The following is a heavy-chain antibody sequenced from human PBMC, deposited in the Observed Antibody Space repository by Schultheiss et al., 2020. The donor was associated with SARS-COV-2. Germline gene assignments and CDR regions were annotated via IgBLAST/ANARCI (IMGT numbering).Heavy chain of an antibody. CDR1: GGSFSGYY. CDR2: INHSGST. Sequence: SETLSLTCAVYGGSFSGYYWSWIRQPPGKGLEWIGEINHSGSTNYNPSLKSRVTISVDTSKNQFSLKLSSVTAADTAVYYCASSRGDYPPYWYFDLWGRGTLVTVSS. J-gene: IGHJ2*01. CDR3: ASSRGDYPPYWYFDL. V-gene: IGHV4-34*01. D-gene: IGHD4-17*01.